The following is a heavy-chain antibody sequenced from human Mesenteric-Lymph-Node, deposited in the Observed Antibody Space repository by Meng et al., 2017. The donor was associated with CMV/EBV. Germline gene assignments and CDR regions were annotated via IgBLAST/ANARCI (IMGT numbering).Heavy chain of an antibody. D-gene: IGHD3-10*01. J-gene: IGHJ3*02. CDR2: IYYSGST. Sequence: VSSDSISSGGYYWSWIRQHPGKGLKWIGYIYYSGSTYYHPSLRSRVTISIDTSKNQFSLKLSSVTAADTAVYYCARRSYYYDAFDIWGQGTMVTVSS. V-gene: IGHV4-31*02. CDR3: ARRSYYYDAFDI. CDR1: SDSISSGGYY.